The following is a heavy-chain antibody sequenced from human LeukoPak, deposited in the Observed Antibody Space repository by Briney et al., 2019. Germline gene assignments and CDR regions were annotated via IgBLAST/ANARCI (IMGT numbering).Heavy chain of an antibody. CDR1: GGSFSGYY. V-gene: IGHV4-34*01. J-gene: IGHJ5*02. CDR2: INHSGST. D-gene: IGHD2-15*01. CDR3: ARGPSTRYCSGGSCYHANWFDP. Sequence: SETLSLTCAVYGGSFSGYYWSWIRQPPGKGLEWIGEINHSGSTNYNPSLKSRVTISVDTSKNQYSLKLSSVTAADTAVYYCARGPSTRYCSGGSCYHANWFDPWGQGTLVTVSS.